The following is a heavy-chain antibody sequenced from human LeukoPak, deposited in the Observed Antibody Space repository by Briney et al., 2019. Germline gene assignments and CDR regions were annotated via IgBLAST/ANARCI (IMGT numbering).Heavy chain of an antibody. CDR3: TKEPIPVAGGYYFDY. CDR1: GFTFSSYG. Sequence: GSLRLSCAASGFTFSSYGMHWVRQAPGKGLEWVAVISYAGSTEYYADSVKGRFTISRDNSKNTLYLQINSLRAEDTAVYYCTKEPIPVAGGYYFDYWGQGTLVTVSS. J-gene: IGHJ4*02. V-gene: IGHV3-30*18. D-gene: IGHD6-19*01. CDR2: ISYAGSTE.